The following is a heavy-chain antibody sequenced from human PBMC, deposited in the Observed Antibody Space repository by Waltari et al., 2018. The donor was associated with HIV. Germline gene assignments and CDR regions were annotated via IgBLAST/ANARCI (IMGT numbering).Heavy chain of an antibody. CDR1: GGSISSSSYY. CDR2: IYYSGST. J-gene: IGHJ4*02. Sequence: QLQLQESGPGLVKPSETLSLTCPVSGGSISSSSYYWGWLRPPPRKGLEGIGSIYYSGSTYYNPSLKSRVTISVDTSKNQFSLKLSSVTAADTAVYYCARLGAVAGKFWASDYWGQGTLVTVSS. V-gene: IGHV4-39*01. CDR3: ARLGAVAGKFWASDY. D-gene: IGHD6-19*01.